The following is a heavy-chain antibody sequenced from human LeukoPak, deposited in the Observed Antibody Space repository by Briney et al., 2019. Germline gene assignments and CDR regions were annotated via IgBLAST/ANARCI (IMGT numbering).Heavy chain of an antibody. Sequence: SETLSLTCTVSGGSISSYYWSWIRQPPGKGLEWIGYIYYSGSTNYSPSLKSRVTISVDTSKNQFSLKLSSVTAADTAVYYCARVRRELLWFGEFLFDYWGQGTLVTVSS. D-gene: IGHD3-10*01. V-gene: IGHV4-59*01. CDR2: IYYSGST. J-gene: IGHJ4*02. CDR1: GGSISSYY. CDR3: ARVRRELLWFGEFLFDY.